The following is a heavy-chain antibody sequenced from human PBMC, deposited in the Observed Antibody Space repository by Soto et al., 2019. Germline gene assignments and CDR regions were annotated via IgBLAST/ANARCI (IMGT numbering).Heavy chain of an antibody. D-gene: IGHD3-10*01. CDR1: GFTFSSYS. Sequence: PGGSLRLSCAASGFTFSSYSMNWVRQAPGKGLEWVSYISSSSSTIYYADSVKGRFTISRDNAKNSLYLQMNSLRAEDTAVYYCARDSFNREFPHWFDLWGQGTLVTVSS. V-gene: IGHV3-48*01. CDR3: ARDSFNREFPHWFDL. J-gene: IGHJ5*02. CDR2: ISSSSSTI.